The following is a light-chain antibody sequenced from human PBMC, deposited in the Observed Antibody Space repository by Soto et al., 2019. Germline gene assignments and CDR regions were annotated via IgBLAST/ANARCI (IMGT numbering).Light chain of an antibody. Sequence: QSALTQPPSASGSPGQSVTISCTGTSSDVGGYNYVSWYQQHPGRAPKLMIYEVSQRPSGDPDRFSGSKSGNTASLTVSGLQAEDEDDYYCSSYAGINNDVFGTGTKLTVL. V-gene: IGLV2-8*01. CDR2: EVS. CDR3: SSYAGINNDV. CDR1: SSDVGGYNY. J-gene: IGLJ1*01.